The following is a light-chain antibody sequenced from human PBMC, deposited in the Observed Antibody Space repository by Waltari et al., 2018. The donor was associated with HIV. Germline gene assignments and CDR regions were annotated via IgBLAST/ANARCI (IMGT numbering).Light chain of an antibody. CDR2: GNP. V-gene: IGLV1-40*01. J-gene: IGLJ2*01. CDR1: PSNIGADYD. CDR3: QSYDSSLSGFVV. Sequence: QSVLTPPPSVSGAPGQRVTISCPGSPSNIGADYDVQWYQQIPGTAPKLLIYGNPNRPSGVPDRFSGSKSGTSASLAITGLQAEDEADYYCQSYDSSLSGFVVFGGGTKVTVL.